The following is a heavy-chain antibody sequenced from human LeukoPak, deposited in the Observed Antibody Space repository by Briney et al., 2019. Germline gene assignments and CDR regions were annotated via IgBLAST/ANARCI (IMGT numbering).Heavy chain of an antibody. CDR3: ARRIAVAGSPVYYFDY. V-gene: IGHV1-2*02. J-gene: IGHJ4*02. Sequence: ASVKVSCKASAYTLSGYYMHWVRQAPGQGLEWMGWINPKSGVTNYAQKFQGRVTMTWDTCSNTTFMELSRLRSDDTAVYYCARRIAVAGSPVYYFDYWGQGTLVTVSS. D-gene: IGHD6-19*01. CDR1: AYTLSGYY. CDR2: INPKSGVT.